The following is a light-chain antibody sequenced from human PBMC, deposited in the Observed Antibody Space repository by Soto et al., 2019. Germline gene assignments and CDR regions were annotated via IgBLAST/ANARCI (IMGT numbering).Light chain of an antibody. Sequence: PGERVTLSCRASQSVSSSYLTWYQQKPGQAPRLLIYGASTRVTGIPARFSGSGSGTEFTLSISSLQSEDFAVYYCQHYNNWPLTFGGGTKVDIK. CDR2: GAS. CDR3: QHYNNWPLT. CDR1: QSVSSSY. J-gene: IGKJ4*01. V-gene: IGKV3-15*01.